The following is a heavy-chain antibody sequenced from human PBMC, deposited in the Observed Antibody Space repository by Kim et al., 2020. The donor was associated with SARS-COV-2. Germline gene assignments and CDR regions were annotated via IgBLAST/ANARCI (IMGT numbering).Heavy chain of an antibody. V-gene: IGHV4-34*01. CDR1: GGSFSGYY. CDR3: ARKRGYSGYPKRNWFDP. Sequence: SETLSLTCAVYGGSFSGYYWSWIRQPPGKGLEWIGEINHSGSTNYNPSLKSRVTISVDTSKNQFSLKLSSVTAADTAVYYCARKRGYSGYPKRNWFDPWGQGTLVTVSS. D-gene: IGHD5-12*01. CDR2: INHSGST. J-gene: IGHJ5*02.